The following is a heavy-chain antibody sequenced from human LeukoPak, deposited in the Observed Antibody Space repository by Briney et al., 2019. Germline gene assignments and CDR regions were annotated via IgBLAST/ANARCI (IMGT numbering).Heavy chain of an antibody. CDR3: ARETGGSYESGYNWFDP. V-gene: IGHV1-46*01. CDR2: INPSGGST. D-gene: IGHD1-26*01. CDR1: GYTFTSYY. J-gene: IGHJ5*02. Sequence: GASVKVSCKASGYTFTSYYMHWVRQAPGQGLEWMGIINPSGGSTSYAQKFQGRVTMTRDTSTSTVYMELSSLRSEDTAVYYCARETGGSYESGYNWFDPWGQGTLVTVSS.